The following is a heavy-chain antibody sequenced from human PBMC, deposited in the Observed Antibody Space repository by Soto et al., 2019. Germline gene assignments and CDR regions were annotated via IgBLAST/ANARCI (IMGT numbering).Heavy chain of an antibody. D-gene: IGHD6-13*01. Sequence: GGSLRLSCAASGFTFSSYSMNWVRQAPGKGLEWVSYISSSSSTIYYADSVKGRFTISRDNAKNSLYLQMNSLRAEDTAVYYCARGREKYSSSWHFDYWGQGTLFSVSS. CDR1: GFTFSSYS. CDR2: ISSSSSTI. CDR3: ARGREKYSSSWHFDY. V-gene: IGHV3-48*01. J-gene: IGHJ4*02.